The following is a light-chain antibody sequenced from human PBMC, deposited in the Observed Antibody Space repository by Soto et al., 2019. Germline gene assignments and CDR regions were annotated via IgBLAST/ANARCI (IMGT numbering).Light chain of an antibody. V-gene: IGKV2D-29*01. Sequence: DIVLTQTPLSLSVTPGQPASISCKSSQSLVFSDGKTYFYWYLQKAGQPPQDLIYDVSKRFSGVPDRFSGSGSGTDFTLKISRVEAEDVGIYYCMQTVQFPWTFGQGTKVEIK. J-gene: IGKJ1*01. CDR3: MQTVQFPWT. CDR1: QSLVFSDGKTY. CDR2: DVS.